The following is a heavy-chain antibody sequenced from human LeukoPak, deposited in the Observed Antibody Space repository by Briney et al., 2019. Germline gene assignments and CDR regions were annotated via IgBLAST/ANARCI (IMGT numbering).Heavy chain of an antibody. Sequence: PGGSLRLSCAASGFTFSSYAMPWVRQAPGKGLEWVAVISYDGSNKYYADSVKGRFTISRDNSKNTLYLQMNSLRAEDTAVYYCARDQSVSGSYYSAHWGQGTLVTVSS. V-gene: IGHV3-30-3*01. D-gene: IGHD1-26*01. CDR3: ARDQSVSGSYYSAH. CDR2: ISYDGSNK. CDR1: GFTFSSYA. J-gene: IGHJ4*02.